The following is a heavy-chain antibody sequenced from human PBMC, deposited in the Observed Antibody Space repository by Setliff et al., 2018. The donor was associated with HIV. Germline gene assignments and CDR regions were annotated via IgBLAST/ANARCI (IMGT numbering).Heavy chain of an antibody. CDR3: ARCYYNFWSGYPLDYMDV. J-gene: IGHJ6*03. V-gene: IGHV4-4*08. Sequence: SETLSLTCTVSGGSISSHYWSWIRQPPGKGLEWIGHIYTSGSTNYNPSLKSRVTMSVGTSKNQFSLKLSSVTAADTAVYYCARCYYNFWSGYPLDYMDVWGNGTTVTVSS. D-gene: IGHD3-3*01. CDR2: IYTSGST. CDR1: GGSISSHY.